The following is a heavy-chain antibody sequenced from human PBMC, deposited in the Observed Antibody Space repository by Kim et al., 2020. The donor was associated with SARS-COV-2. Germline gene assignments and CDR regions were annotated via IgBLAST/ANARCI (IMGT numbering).Heavy chain of an antibody. V-gene: IGHV3-33*01. CDR2: IWYDGSNK. CDR3: ARDIREPGYSYGYVDY. J-gene: IGHJ4*02. CDR1: GFTFSNYG. Sequence: GGSLRLSCAASGFTFSNYGMHWVRQAPGKGLEWVAFIWYDGSNKYYADSVKGRFTISRDNSKNTLYLHMNSLRAEDTAVYYCARDIREPGYSYGYVDYWGQGTLVTVSS. D-gene: IGHD5-18*01.